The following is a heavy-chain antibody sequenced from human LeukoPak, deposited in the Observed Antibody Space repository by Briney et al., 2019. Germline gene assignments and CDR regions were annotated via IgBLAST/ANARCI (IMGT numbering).Heavy chain of an antibody. CDR2: INHSGST. J-gene: IGHJ4*02. V-gene: IGHV4-34*01. D-gene: IGHD2-2*01. CDR1: GGSFSGYY. CDR3: ARDPDPFCSSTSCQETPFDY. Sequence: SETLSLTCAVYGGSFSGYYWSWIRQPPGKGLEWIGEINHSGSTNYNPSLKSRVTISVDTSKNQFSLKLSSVTAADTAVYYCARDPDPFCSSTSCQETPFDYWGQGTLVTVSS.